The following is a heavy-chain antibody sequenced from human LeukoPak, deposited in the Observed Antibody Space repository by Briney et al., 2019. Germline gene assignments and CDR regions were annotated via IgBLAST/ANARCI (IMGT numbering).Heavy chain of an antibody. CDR1: GFTFSSYG. CDR3: ASDMHSNSHGTFNS. J-gene: IGHJ4*02. V-gene: IGHV3-30*03. D-gene: IGHD6-6*01. CDR2: ISYDGNNN. Sequence: GGSLRLSCAASGFTFSSYGMHWVRQAPGKGREWVAVISYDGNNNYYTDSVKGRFTISRDNSKNTLYLQMNSLRAEDSALYYCASDMHSNSHGTFNSWGQGTLVTVSS.